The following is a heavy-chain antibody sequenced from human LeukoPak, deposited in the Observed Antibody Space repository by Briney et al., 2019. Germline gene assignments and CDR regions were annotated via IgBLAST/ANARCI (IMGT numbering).Heavy chain of an antibody. D-gene: IGHD6-19*01. Sequence: ASVKVSCKASGYTFTSYAMHWVRQAPGQRLEWMGWINAGNGNTKYSQEFQGRVTITRDASASTAYMELCSLRSEDMAVYYCARDQVYSSGWQQTPLYYFDYWGQGTLVTVSS. V-gene: IGHV1-3*03. CDR3: ARDQVYSSGWQQTPLYYFDY. CDR2: INAGNGNT. J-gene: IGHJ4*02. CDR1: GYTFTSYA.